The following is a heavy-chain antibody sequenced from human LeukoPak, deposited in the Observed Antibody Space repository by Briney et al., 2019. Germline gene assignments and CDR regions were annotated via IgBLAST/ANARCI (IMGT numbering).Heavy chain of an antibody. CDR2: IYYSGST. V-gene: IGHV4-39*01. Sequence: SETLSLTCTVSGGSISSSSYYWGWIRQPPGKGLEWIGSIYYSGSTYYNPSRKSRVTISVDTSKNQSSLKLSSVTAADTAVYYCARHVYYSSGWSWDYWGQGTLVTVSS. J-gene: IGHJ4*02. CDR3: ARHVYYSSGWSWDY. CDR1: GGSISSSSYY. D-gene: IGHD6-19*01.